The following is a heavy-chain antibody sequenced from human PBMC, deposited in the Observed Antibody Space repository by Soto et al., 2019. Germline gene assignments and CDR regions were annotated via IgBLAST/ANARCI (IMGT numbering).Heavy chain of an antibody. J-gene: IGHJ6*02. D-gene: IGHD2-21*02. V-gene: IGHV4-31*03. Sequence: QVQLQESGPGRVKPSQTLSLTCTVSGGSISSGGYYWSWIRQHPGKGLEWIGYIYYSGSTYYNPSLKSRVTISVDTSKNQFSLKLSSVTAADTAVYYCARVCGGDCHYGMDVWGQGTTVTVSS. CDR3: ARVCGGDCHYGMDV. CDR1: GGSISSGGYY. CDR2: IYYSGST.